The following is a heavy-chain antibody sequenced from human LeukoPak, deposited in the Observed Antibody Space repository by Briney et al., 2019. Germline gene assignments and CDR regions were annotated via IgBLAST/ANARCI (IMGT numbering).Heavy chain of an antibody. Sequence: SETLSLTCAVYGCSFSAYYWSWIRQPPGKGLEWIGEINHSGSTNYNPPLKSRVTISVDTSKNQFSLKLSSVTAADTAVYYCARWIAERCFDYWGQGTLVTVSS. V-gene: IGHV4-34*01. CDR1: GCSFSAYY. CDR3: ARWIAERCFDY. J-gene: IGHJ4*02. CDR2: INHSGST. D-gene: IGHD6-13*01.